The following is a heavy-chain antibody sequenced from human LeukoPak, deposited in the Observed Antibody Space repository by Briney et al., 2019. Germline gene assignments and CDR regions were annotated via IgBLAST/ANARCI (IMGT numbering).Heavy chain of an antibody. CDR1: GFTFSSYA. V-gene: IGHV3-30-3*01. J-gene: IGHJ1*01. CDR3: ARDLSGPVAVAEPYFQH. Sequence: PGGSLRLSCAASGFTFSSYAMHWVRQAPGKGLEWVAVISYDGSNKYYADSVKGRFTISRDNSKNTLYLQMNSLRAEDTAVYYCARDLSGPVAVAEPYFQHWGQGTLVAVSS. CDR2: ISYDGSNK. D-gene: IGHD6-19*01.